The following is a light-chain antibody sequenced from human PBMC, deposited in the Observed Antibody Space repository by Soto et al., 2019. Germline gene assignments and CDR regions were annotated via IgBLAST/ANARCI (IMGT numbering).Light chain of an antibody. CDR2: GVS. J-gene: IGKJ5*01. V-gene: IGKV3-20*01. Sequence: EIVLTQSPGTPSLSPGQRATPSCRASQRLSASDIAWYQQKPGQAPKFLIYGVSSRATGIPDRFSGSGSGTDFTLTISRLEPEDFAVYHCQQYGSSPLITFGQGTRLEIK. CDR3: QQYGSSPLIT. CDR1: QRLSASD.